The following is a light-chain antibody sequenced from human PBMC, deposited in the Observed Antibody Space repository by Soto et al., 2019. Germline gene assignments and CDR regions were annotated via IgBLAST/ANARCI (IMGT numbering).Light chain of an antibody. CDR1: QSVSSN. V-gene: IGKV3-15*01. Sequence: EIVMTQSPATLSVSPGERATLSCRASQSVSSNLAWYQQKPGQAPRLLIHGASTRAAGIPARFSGSVSGTELTLSSSGLQSEDSAVYYCQQYNNWRTFGQGTKLEIK. J-gene: IGKJ2*01. CDR3: QQYNNWRT. CDR2: GAS.